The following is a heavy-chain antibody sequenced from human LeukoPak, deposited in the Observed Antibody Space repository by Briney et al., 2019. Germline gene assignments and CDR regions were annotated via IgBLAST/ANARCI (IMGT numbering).Heavy chain of an antibody. CDR1: GLTFSNYV. V-gene: IGHV3-21*01. CDR3: ARGTAAAAWFDP. Sequence: GGSLRLSCAASGLTFSNYVMTWVRQAPGKGLEWVSSISSSSNYIYYADSVKGRFTISRDNAKNSLSLQMNSLRAEDTAVYYCARGTAAAAWFDPWGQGTLVTVSS. CDR2: ISSSSNYI. D-gene: IGHD6-13*01. J-gene: IGHJ5*02.